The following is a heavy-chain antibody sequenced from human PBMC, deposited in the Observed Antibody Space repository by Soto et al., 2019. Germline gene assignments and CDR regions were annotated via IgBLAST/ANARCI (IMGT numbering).Heavy chain of an antibody. J-gene: IGHJ6*02. CDR3: ARAAYGSGSYYAPYYYYAMDV. CDR1: GASVSSYY. D-gene: IGHD3-10*01. Sequence: QVQLQESGPGLVKPSETLALTCTVSGASVSSYYWSWIRQPPGKGLEWLGYILYTGNTNYNPSLTSRVTMSVDTSKNQVSLKLSAVTAADTAVYFCARAAYGSGSYYAPYYYYAMDVWGQGTTVTVSS. CDR2: ILYTGNT. V-gene: IGHV4-59*02.